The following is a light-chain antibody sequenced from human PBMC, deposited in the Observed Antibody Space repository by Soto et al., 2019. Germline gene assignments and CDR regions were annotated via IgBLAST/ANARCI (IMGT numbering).Light chain of an antibody. CDR2: LNSDGSH. J-gene: IGLJ2*01. Sequence: QSVLTQSPSASASLGASVKLTCTLSSGHSSYAIAWHQQQPEKGPPYLLKLNSDGSHSKGDGIPDRFSGSSSGAERYLTISSPQSEDEADYDCQTWGTGIQVFGGGTKLTVL. CDR1: SGHSSYA. CDR3: QTWGTGIQV. V-gene: IGLV4-69*01.